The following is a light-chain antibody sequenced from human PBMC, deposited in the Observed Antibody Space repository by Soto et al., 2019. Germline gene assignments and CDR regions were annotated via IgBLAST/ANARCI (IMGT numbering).Light chain of an antibody. CDR3: QQYGDWPLT. CDR1: QSVRSTY. CDR2: GVS. V-gene: IGKV3-15*01. Sequence: EIVMTQSPVTLSVSPGERATLSCRASQSVRSTYLAWYQQKPGQAPRLLIFGVSNRAAGIPARFSGSGSGTEFTLTISSLQSEDFAVYYCQQYGDWPLTFGGETKVEIK. J-gene: IGKJ4*01.